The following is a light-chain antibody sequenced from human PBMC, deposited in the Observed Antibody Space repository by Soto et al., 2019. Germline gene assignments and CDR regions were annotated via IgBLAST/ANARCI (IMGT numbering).Light chain of an antibody. CDR1: QSVDIN. V-gene: IGKV3-11*01. Sequence: EIVLTQSPGTLSVSPGNRVTLSCRASQSVDINLAWYQQRAGQAPRLLIYGASNRATGIPDRFSGSGSGTDFTLTISSLEPEDFAVYYCQHRSSWPITFGQGTRLEIK. J-gene: IGKJ5*01. CDR3: QHRSSWPIT. CDR2: GAS.